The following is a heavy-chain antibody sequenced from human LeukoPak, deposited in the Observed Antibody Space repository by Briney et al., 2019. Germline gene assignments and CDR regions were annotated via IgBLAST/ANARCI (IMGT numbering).Heavy chain of an antibody. Sequence: PGGSLRLSCAASGFTFSSYAMSWVRQAPGKGLEWVAFIRYDGSNKYYADSVKGRFTISRDNSKNTLYLQMNSLRAEDTAVYYRAKDPYGSLSDSRDYWGQGTLVTVSS. V-gene: IGHV3-30*02. J-gene: IGHJ4*02. CDR2: IRYDGSNK. D-gene: IGHD3-10*01. CDR1: GFTFSSYA. CDR3: AKDPYGSLSDSRDY.